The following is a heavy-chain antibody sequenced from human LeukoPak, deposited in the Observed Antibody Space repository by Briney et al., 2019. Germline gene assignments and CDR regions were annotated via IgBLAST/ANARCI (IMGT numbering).Heavy chain of an antibody. CDR3: ARVGGNGYFDY. V-gene: IGHV4-59*01. CDR2: AYYSGST. CDR1: GGSISPYY. Sequence: SETLSLTCTVSGGSISPYYWSWIRQPPGKGLEWIGYAYYSGSTNYNPSLKSRVTISVDTSKNQFSLKLSSVTAADTAVYYCARVGGNGYFDYWGQGTLVTVSS. D-gene: IGHD1-1*01. J-gene: IGHJ4*02.